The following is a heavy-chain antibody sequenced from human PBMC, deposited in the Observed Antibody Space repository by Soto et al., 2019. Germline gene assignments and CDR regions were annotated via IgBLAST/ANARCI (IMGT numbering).Heavy chain of an antibody. Sequence: SQTLSLTCAISGDSVSRNSAAWNWIRQSPSRGLEWLGRTYYRSKWYNDYAVSVKSRISINPDTSKNQFSLQLNSVTPEDTAVYYCAREGVRRGYSYGYDYWGQGTLVTVSS. CDR2: TYYRSKWYN. V-gene: IGHV6-1*01. J-gene: IGHJ4*02. D-gene: IGHD5-18*01. CDR1: GDSVSRNSAA. CDR3: AREGVRRGYSYGYDY.